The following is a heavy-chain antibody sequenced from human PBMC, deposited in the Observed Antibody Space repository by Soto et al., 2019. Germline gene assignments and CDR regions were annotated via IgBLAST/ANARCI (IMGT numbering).Heavy chain of an antibody. D-gene: IGHD2-2*01. Sequence: PSETLSLTCTVSGGSISSGGYYWSWIRQHPGKGLEWIGYIYYSGSTYYNPSLKSRVTISVDTSKNQFSLKLSSVTAADTAVYYCARYCSSTSCYHDYWGQGTLVTVSS. CDR1: GGSISSGGYY. V-gene: IGHV4-31*03. J-gene: IGHJ4*02. CDR3: ARYCSSTSCYHDY. CDR2: IYYSGST.